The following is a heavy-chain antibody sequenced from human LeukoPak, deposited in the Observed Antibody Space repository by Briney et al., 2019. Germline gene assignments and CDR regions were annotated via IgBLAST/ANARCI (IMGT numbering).Heavy chain of an antibody. J-gene: IGHJ3*02. Sequence: SGGSLRLSCAASGFTVSSNYMSWVRQAPGKGLEWVSVIYSGGSTYYADSVKGGFTVSRDNSKNTLYLQMDSLRAEDTAVYYCAREAYTEMATIRDAFDIWGQGTMVTVSS. CDR1: GFTVSSNY. V-gene: IGHV3-66*01. CDR3: AREAYTEMATIRDAFDI. CDR2: IYSGGST. D-gene: IGHD5-24*01.